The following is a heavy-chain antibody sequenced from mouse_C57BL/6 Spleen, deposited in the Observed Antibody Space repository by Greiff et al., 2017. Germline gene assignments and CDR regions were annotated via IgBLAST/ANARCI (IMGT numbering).Heavy chain of an antibody. CDR1: GYTFTSYW. Sequence: QVQLQQSGTELVKPGASVKLSCKASGYTFTSYWMHWVKQRPGQGLGWIGNINPSNGGTNYNEKFKSKATLTVDKSSSTAYLQLSSLTSEASAVYYCARPSYYYGSSYWFAYWGQGALVTVSA. CDR2: INPSNGGT. V-gene: IGHV1-53*01. J-gene: IGHJ3*01. D-gene: IGHD1-1*01. CDR3: ARPSYYYGSSYWFAY.